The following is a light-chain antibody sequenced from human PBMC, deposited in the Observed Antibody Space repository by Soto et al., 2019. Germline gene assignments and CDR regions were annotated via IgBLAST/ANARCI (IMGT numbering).Light chain of an antibody. J-gene: IGKJ5*01. CDR2: KAS. Sequence: DIQMTQSPSTLSASVGDRVTITCRASQSISSWLAWYQQKPGKAPKLLIYKASSLESGVPSRFSGSGSGTEFTLTISSLQPDDIATYYCQQYSHLITFGQGTRLEI. CDR3: QQYSHLIT. CDR1: QSISSW. V-gene: IGKV1-5*03.